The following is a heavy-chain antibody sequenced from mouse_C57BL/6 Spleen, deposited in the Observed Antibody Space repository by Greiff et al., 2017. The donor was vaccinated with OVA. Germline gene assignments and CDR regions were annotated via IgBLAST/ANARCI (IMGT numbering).Heavy chain of an antibody. CDR3: ARHEVYDYNGGYYFDY. CDR2: FYTGSGSI. V-gene: IGHV1-62-2*01. Sequence: QVQLQQPGAALVKTGASVKLSCKASGYTFPESTIHWVKQRSGQGIEWIGWFYTGSGSIKYNEKFKDKATLTADKSSSTVYMDLSRLTSEDSAVYFCARHEVYDYNGGYYFDYWGQGTTLTVSS. J-gene: IGHJ2*01. D-gene: IGHD2-4*01. CDR1: GYTFPEST.